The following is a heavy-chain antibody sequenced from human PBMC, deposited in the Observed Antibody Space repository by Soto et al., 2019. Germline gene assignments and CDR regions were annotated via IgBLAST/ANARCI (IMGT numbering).Heavy chain of an antibody. J-gene: IGHJ6*02. D-gene: IGHD4-4*01. CDR1: GFTFDDYG. Sequence: PGGSLRLSCAASGFTFDDYGMHWVRQAPGKGLEWVSGISWNSGSIGYADSLKGRFTISRDNAKNSLYLQMNSLRAEDTALYYCAKDLMTTVITGGMDVWGQGTTVTVSS. V-gene: IGHV3-9*01. CDR2: ISWNSGSI. CDR3: AKDLMTTVITGGMDV.